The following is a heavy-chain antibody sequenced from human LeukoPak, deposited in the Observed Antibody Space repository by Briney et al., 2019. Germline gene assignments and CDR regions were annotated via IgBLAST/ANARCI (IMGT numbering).Heavy chain of an antibody. J-gene: IGHJ4*02. D-gene: IGHD6-19*01. CDR3: ARDGIYSSAWYYFDY. V-gene: IGHV1-18*01. CDR2: ISGYKGNT. Sequence: ASVKVSCRASGYTFTSYGISWVRQAPGQGLEWMGWISGYKGNTDYAQILQGRVAMTTDTSTTTAYMELRSLRSDDTAVYFCARDGIYSSAWYYFDYWGQGTLVTVSS. CDR1: GYTFTSYG.